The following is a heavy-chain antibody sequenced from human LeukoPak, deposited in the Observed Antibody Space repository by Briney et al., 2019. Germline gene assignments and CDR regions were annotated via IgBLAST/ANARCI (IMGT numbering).Heavy chain of an antibody. CDR2: ISYSGST. D-gene: IGHD4-17*01. J-gene: IGHJ2*01. V-gene: IGHV4-39*01. CDR1: GGPISSSSYY. Sequence: PSETLSLTCTVSGGPISSSSYYWAWIRQPPGKGLEWIGSISYSGSTFYNPSLKSRVIISVDTSKNQFSLRLSSVTAADTAVYYCARPSHYGDYVYWYFDLWGRGTLVTVSS. CDR3: ARPSHYGDYVYWYFDL.